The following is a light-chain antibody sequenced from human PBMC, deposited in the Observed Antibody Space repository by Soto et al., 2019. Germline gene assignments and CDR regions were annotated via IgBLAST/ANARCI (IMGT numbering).Light chain of an antibody. CDR1: SSDVGAYNY. CDR2: DVT. Sequence: QSALTQPASVSGSPGQSITISCSGTSSDVGAYNYVSWFQQYPGKAPKLLIYDVTNRPSGISHRFSGSKSGNTASLTISGLQAEDEADYHWSSYTSSTLVVFGGGTMLTVL. CDR3: SSYTSSTLVV. J-gene: IGLJ2*01. V-gene: IGLV2-14*01.